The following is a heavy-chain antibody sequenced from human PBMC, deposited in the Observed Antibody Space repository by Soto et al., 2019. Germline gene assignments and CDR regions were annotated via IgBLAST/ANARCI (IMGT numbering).Heavy chain of an antibody. CDR2: IYWDDDK. Sequence: SGPTLLNTTQTLTLTFTFSRFSLSTSGVGVGWIRQPPGKALEWLALIYWDDDKRYSPSLKSRLTITKDTSKNQVVLTMTNMDPVDTATYYCARGYSSSWYLGYWGQGTLVTVSS. J-gene: IGHJ4*02. V-gene: IGHV2-5*02. CDR3: ARGYSSSWYLGY. CDR1: RFSLSTSGVG. D-gene: IGHD6-13*01.